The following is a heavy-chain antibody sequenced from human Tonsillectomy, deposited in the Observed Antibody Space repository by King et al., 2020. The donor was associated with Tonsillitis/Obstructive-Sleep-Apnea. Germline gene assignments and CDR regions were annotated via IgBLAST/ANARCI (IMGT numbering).Heavy chain of an antibody. CDR1: GGSFSGYY. CDR3: ARSPPSAGVRGSSLGYYYYMDV. Sequence: VQLQQWGAGLLKPSETLSLPCAVYGGSFSGYYWSWIRQPPGKGLEWIGEINHSGSTNYNPSLKSRVTISVDTSKNQFSLKLSSVTAADTAVYYCARSPPSAGVRGSSLGYYYYMDVWGKGTTVTVSS. V-gene: IGHV4-34*01. J-gene: IGHJ6*03. D-gene: IGHD3-10*01. CDR2: INHSGST.